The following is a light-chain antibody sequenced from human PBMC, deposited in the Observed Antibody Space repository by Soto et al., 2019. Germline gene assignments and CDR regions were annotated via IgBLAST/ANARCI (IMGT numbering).Light chain of an antibody. V-gene: IGKV1-39*01. CDR1: QSISSW. J-gene: IGKJ1*01. CDR2: DAS. Sequence: DIQLTQSPSSLSASVGDRVSITCRASQSISSWLAWYQQKPGKAPKLLIYDASSLESGVPSRFSGSGSGTDFTLTIRSLQPEDFATYFCQQSYSTPPWTFGQGTKVDIK. CDR3: QQSYSTPPWT.